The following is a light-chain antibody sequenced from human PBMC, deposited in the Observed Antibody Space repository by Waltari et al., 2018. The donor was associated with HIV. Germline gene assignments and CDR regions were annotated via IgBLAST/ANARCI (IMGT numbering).Light chain of an antibody. CDR1: SLRNYY. J-gene: IGLJ2*01. CDR3: NSRDTPYVV. Sequence: SSELPQDPAVSVALGQTVRITCQGDSLRNYYASWYQQKPGQAPVIVIYGKNNRPSGIPDRFSGSSSGNTASLTITGAQAEDEADYYCNSRDTPYVVFGGGTKLTVL. V-gene: IGLV3-19*01. CDR2: GKN.